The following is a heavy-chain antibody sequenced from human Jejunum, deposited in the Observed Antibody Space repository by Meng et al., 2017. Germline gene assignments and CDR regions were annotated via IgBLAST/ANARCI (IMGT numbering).Heavy chain of an antibody. CDR1: GDSSSSGEYF. D-gene: IGHD2-2*01. CDR2: MDYRGST. V-gene: IGHV4-30-4*01. Sequence: QVQLQEPGPGLVKPSQTLSLTCTVSGDSSSSGEYFWSWIRQPPGKGLEWIGYMDYRGSTFYNPSLKSRVTISVDTSKNQFSLKLSSVTAADTAVYFCARGELLWDYWGQGTLVTVSS. J-gene: IGHJ4*02. CDR3: ARGELLWDY.